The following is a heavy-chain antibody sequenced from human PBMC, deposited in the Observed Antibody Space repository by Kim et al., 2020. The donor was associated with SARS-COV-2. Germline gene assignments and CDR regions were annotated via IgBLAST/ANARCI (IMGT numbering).Heavy chain of an antibody. V-gene: IGHV3-30*18. D-gene: IGHD3-10*01. Sequence: GGSLRLSCAASGFTFSSYGMHWVRQAPGKGLEWVAVISYDGSNKYYADSVKGRFTISRDNSKNTLYLQMNSLRAEDTAVYYCAKIPLYYGFALPWWGQGT. CDR1: GFTFSSYG. J-gene: IGHJ4*02. CDR2: ISYDGSNK. CDR3: AKIPLYYGFALPW.